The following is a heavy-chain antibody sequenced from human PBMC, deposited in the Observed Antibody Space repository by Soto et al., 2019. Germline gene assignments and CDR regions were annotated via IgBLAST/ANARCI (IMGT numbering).Heavy chain of an antibody. Sequence: GGSLRLSCAASGFTFSSYAMSWVRQAPGKGLEWVSAISGSGGSTYYADSVKGRFTISRDNSKNTLYLQMNSLRAEDTAVYYCAKDLKSRMDYYMDVWGKGTTVTVSS. CDR1: GFTFSSYA. J-gene: IGHJ6*03. CDR3: AKDLKSRMDYYMDV. V-gene: IGHV3-23*01. D-gene: IGHD2-15*01. CDR2: ISGSGGST.